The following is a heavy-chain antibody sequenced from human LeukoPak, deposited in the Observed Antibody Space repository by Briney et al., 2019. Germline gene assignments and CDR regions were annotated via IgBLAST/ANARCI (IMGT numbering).Heavy chain of an antibody. Sequence: GGTLRLSCAASGFTFDDYGLSWVRQVPGKGLEWVSGLNWNGGSTGYADSVKGRFTISRDNAKNSLYLQMNSLRAEDTALYYCARVSLTYSSSWYLGSWFDPWGQGTLVTVSS. D-gene: IGHD6-13*01. CDR3: ARVSLTYSSSWYLGSWFDP. CDR2: LNWNGGST. V-gene: IGHV3-20*04. J-gene: IGHJ5*02. CDR1: GFTFDDYG.